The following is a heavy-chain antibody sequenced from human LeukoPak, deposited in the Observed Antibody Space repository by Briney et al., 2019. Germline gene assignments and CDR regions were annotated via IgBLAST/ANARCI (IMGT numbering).Heavy chain of an antibody. D-gene: IGHD3-10*01. CDR1: GFTFRSYE. J-gene: IGHJ5*02. CDR2: IYNSGNT. CDR3: ARISTLWFGEDP. V-gene: IGHV4-31*02. Sequence: LRLSCAASGFTFRSYEMNWVRQAPGKGLEWIGYIYNSGNTYYNPSLKSRVIISVDTSKNQFSLKMSSVTAADTAVYYCARISTLWFGEDPWGQGTLVTVSS.